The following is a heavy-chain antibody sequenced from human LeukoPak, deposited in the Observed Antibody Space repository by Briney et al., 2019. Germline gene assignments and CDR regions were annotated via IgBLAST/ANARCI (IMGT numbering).Heavy chain of an antibody. V-gene: IGHV1-69*06. CDR1: GGTFSSYA. CDR3: ASTTVTNEVDY. Sequence: ASVKVSCKASGGTFSSYAISWVRQAPGQGLEWMGRIIPIFGTANYAQKFQGRVTITADKSTRTAYIELSSLRSEDTAVYYCASTTVTNEVDYWGQGTLVTVSS. CDR2: IIPIFGTA. J-gene: IGHJ4*02. D-gene: IGHD4-17*01.